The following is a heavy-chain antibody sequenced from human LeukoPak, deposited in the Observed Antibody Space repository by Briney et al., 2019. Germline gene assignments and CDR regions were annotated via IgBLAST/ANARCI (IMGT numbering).Heavy chain of an antibody. V-gene: IGHV3-7*01. J-gene: IGHJ4*02. D-gene: IGHD5-18*01. CDR2: IKQDGSEK. Sequence: GGSLRLSCAASGFTFSSYWMSWVRQAPGKGLEWVANIKQDGSEKYYVDSVKGRFTISGDNAKTSLYLQMISLRAEDTAVYYCARHLSGVTGYTYGRGIDYWGQGTLVTVSS. CDR3: ARHLSGVTGYTYGRGIDY. CDR1: GFTFSSYW.